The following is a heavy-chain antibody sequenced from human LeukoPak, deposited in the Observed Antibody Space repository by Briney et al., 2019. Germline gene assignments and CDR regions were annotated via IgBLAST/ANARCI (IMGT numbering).Heavy chain of an antibody. J-gene: IGHJ4*02. D-gene: IGHD6-19*01. CDR1: GFIFSSYA. CDR3: AKDLGAVAGTFDN. Sequence: GGSLRLSCAASGFIFSSYAMSWVRQAPGKGLEWVSRISESDGTTHYADSVQGRFTISRDNSENTLYLQMNSLRAEDTAVYYCAKDLGAVAGTFDNWGQGTLVTVSS. CDR2: ISESDGTT. V-gene: IGHV3-23*01.